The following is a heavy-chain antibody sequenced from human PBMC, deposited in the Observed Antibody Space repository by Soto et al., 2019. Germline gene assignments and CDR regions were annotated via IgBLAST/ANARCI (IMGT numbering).Heavy chain of an antibody. D-gene: IGHD4-4*01. CDR2: INADNGDT. CDR3: ARELQGLYYFDF. V-gene: IGHV1-3*01. CDR1: GYSFTSYA. J-gene: IGHJ4*02. Sequence: GASVKVSCKTSGYSFTSYAMHWVRQAPGQRLEWLGWINADNGDTKYSQKFSGRVTITRDTSANTAFMELSSLRSEDTAIYYCARELQGLYYFDFWPEGTLVTVCS.